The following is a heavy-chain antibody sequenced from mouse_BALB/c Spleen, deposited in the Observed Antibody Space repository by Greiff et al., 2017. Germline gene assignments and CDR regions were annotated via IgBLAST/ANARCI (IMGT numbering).Heavy chain of an antibody. CDR3: ARGTDSSGYVAY. Sequence: EVMLVESGGGLVQPGGSLRLSCATSGFTFTDYYMSWVRQPPGKALEWLGFIRNKANGYTTEYSASVKGRFTISRDNSQSILYLQMNTLRAEDSATYYGARGTDSSGYVAYWGQGTLVTVSA. V-gene: IGHV7-3*02. CDR2: IRNKANGYTT. CDR1: GFTFTDYY. J-gene: IGHJ3*01. D-gene: IGHD3-2*01.